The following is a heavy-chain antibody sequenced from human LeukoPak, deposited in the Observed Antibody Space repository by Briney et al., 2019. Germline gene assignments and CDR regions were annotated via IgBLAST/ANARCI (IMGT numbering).Heavy chain of an antibody. J-gene: IGHJ3*01. D-gene: IGHD3-10*01. Sequence: GGSLRLSCVGSGFPFSYYSMNWVRQAPGKGLEWVSVIRYSGTTVYYADSLKGRFTISRDNAKNTLYLQMDSLRDEDTAIYYCARAAMTSGLYAFDVWGQGTMVTVSS. CDR3: ARAAMTSGLYAFDV. CDR2: IRYSGTTV. V-gene: IGHV3-48*02. CDR1: GFPFSYYS.